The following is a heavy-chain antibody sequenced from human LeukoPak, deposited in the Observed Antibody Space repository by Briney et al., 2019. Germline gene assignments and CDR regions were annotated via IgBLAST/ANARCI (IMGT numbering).Heavy chain of an antibody. J-gene: IGHJ4*02. D-gene: IGHD2-2*01. CDR1: GGTSSSYA. Sequence: GASVKVSCKASGGTSSSYAISWARQAPGQGLEWMGGIIPIFGTANYAQKFQGRVTITTDESTSTAYMELSSLRSEDTAVYYCAVDGYCSSTSCRGGGRGDYWGQGTLVTVSS. CDR3: AVDGYCSSTSCRGGGRGDY. CDR2: IIPIFGTA. V-gene: IGHV1-69*05.